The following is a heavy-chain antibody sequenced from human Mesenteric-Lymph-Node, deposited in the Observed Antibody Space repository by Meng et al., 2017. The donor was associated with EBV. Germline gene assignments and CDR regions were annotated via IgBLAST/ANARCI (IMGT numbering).Heavy chain of an antibody. J-gene: IGHJ4*02. D-gene: IGHD5-24*01. CDR1: GGSFGGYY. CDR2: INHSGST. CDR3: ARPRRWLQSEFDF. Sequence: QVQLKQWGAGLLTPSETLSLTCGVTGGSFGGYYWTWIRQPPGKGLEWIGEINHSGSTNYNPSLKSRVTISLDTSKNQFSLKLNSVTTADTAMYYCARPRRWLQSEFDFWGPGTLVTVSS. V-gene: IGHV4-34*02.